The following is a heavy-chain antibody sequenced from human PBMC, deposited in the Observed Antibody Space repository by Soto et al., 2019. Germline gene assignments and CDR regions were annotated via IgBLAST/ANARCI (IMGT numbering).Heavy chain of an antibody. Sequence: QVQLQESGPGLVKPSETLSLTCTVSGGSISSYYWSWIRQPPGKGLEWFGYIYYSGSTNYNPSPTSRVTISGDTSKNQFSLKLSSVTAADTAVYYCARRYGSAFDFWGQGTMVTVSS. CDR2: IYYSGST. D-gene: IGHD3-10*01. CDR1: GGSISSYY. CDR3: ARRYGSAFDF. J-gene: IGHJ3*01. V-gene: IGHV4-59*01.